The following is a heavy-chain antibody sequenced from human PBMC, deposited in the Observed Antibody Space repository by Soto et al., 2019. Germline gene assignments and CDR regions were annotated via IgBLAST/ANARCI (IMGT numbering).Heavy chain of an antibody. CDR1: GYSFSNYS. D-gene: IGHD1-1*01. Sequence: VQLVQSGAEVKKPGASVQVSCKTSGYSFSNYSMHWVRQVPGQGLEWMGKINPNGGSTSLAQKFKYAVTLTRDTSTNTVYMELSSLTSEDTAVYYCARDGVQLWPRYYVDYWGPGPLVTVSS. CDR2: INPNGGST. J-gene: IGHJ4*02. V-gene: IGHV1-46*01. CDR3: ARDGVQLWPRYYVDY.